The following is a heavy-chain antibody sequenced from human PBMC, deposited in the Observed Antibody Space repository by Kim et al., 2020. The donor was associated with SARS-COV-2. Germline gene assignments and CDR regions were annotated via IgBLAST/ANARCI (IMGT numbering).Heavy chain of an antibody. J-gene: IGHJ3*02. CDR3: ARDRITMVRGVSNAFDI. Sequence: GGSLRLSCAASGFTFSSYAMHWVRQAPGKGLEWVAVISYDGSNKYYADSVKGRFTISRDNSKNTLYLQMNSLRAEDTAVYYCARDRITMVRGVSNAFDI. CDR1: GFTFSSYA. V-gene: IGHV3-30*04. CDR2: ISYDGSNK. D-gene: IGHD3-10*01.